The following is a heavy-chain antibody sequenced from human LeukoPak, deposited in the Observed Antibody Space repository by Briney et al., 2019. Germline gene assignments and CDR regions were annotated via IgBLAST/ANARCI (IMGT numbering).Heavy chain of an antibody. Sequence: ASVKVSCKASGYTFTTYYMHWVRQAPGQGLEWMGIINPTVGSTTYAQKFQGRVTMTRDTSTSTVFMELSSPRSEDTAVYYCARDGEYSGGYLDYWGQGTLVTVSS. CDR3: ARDGEYSGGYLDY. CDR2: INPTVGST. CDR1: GYTFTTYY. D-gene: IGHD1-26*01. J-gene: IGHJ4*02. V-gene: IGHV1-46*03.